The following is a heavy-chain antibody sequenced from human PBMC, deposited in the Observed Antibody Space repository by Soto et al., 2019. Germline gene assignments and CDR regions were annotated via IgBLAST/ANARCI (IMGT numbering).Heavy chain of an antibody. CDR3: ARSYDSSGFYGRGNGMDV. CDR1: GGSISSSSCY. D-gene: IGHD3-22*01. J-gene: IGHJ6*02. V-gene: IGHV4-39*01. CDR2: IYYSGST. Sequence: SETLSLTCTVSGGSISSSSCYWGWIRQPPGKGLEWIGSIYYSGSTYYNTSLKSRVTISVDTSKNQFSLKLSSVTAAVTAVYYFARSYDSSGFYGRGNGMDVWGQGTTVTVSS.